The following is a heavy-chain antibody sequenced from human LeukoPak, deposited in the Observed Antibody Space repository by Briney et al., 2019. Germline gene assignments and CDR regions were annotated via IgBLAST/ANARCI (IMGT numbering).Heavy chain of an antibody. CDR1: GGSISNYY. CDR2: IYTSGIT. Sequence: SETLSLTCTASGGSISNYYWNWIRQPARKGLEWIGRIYTSGITNYNPSLKSRVTMSVDTSKNQFSLKLSSVTAADTAVYYCAREYSRAGTNLGYCSGDICYPYYLDFWGQGALVTVSS. CDR3: AREYSRAGTNLGYCSGDICYPYYLDF. D-gene: IGHD2-15*01. J-gene: IGHJ4*02. V-gene: IGHV4-4*07.